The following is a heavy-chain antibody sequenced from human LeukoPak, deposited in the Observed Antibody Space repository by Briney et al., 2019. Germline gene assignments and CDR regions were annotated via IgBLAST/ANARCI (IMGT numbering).Heavy chain of an antibody. D-gene: IGHD5-18*01. J-gene: IGHJ6*02. CDR1: EFTFSSYW. CDR3: AREDVDTAMATYYYGMDV. V-gene: IGHV3-74*01. Sequence: SGGSLRLSCAASEFTFSSYWMHWVRQAPGKGLVWVSRINSDGSSTSYADSVKGRFTISRDNAKNTLYLQMNSLRAEDTAVYYCAREDVDTAMATYYYGMDVWGQGTTVTVSS. CDR2: INSDGSST.